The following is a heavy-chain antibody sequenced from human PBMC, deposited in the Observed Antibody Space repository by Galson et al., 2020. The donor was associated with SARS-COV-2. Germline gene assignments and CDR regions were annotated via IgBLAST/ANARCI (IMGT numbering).Heavy chain of an antibody. J-gene: IGHJ4*02. Sequence: AAANTASSVVDNCVSEARREGLLRVSSIGASGAYTYYTDSVKGRFTISRDNFKDTLYLQMNSLRVEDTAMYYCAKDMGSAWYSPDHWGLGTLVNVSS. CDR3: AKDMGSAWYSPDH. CDR2: IGASGAYT. CDR1: ANTASSVV. V-gene: IGHV3-23*01. D-gene: IGHD6-19*01.